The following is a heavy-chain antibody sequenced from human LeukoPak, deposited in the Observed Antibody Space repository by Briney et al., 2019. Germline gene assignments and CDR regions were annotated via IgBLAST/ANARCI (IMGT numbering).Heavy chain of an antibody. CDR1: GFTFSSYW. J-gene: IGHJ4*02. Sequence: PGGSLRLSCAASGFTFSSYWMTWVRQPPGKGLEWVANIKEDGSEKCYVDSVKGRFTISRDNPKNTLYLQMNSLRAEDTAVYYCATEYDILTGYAYYFDYWGQGTLVTVSS. CDR2: IKEDGSEK. CDR3: ATEYDILTGYAYYFDY. D-gene: IGHD3-9*01. V-gene: IGHV3-7*01.